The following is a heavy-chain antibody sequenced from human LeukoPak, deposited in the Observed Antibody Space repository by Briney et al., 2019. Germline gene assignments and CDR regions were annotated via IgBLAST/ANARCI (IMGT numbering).Heavy chain of an antibody. CDR2: INAGNGNT. D-gene: IGHD6-19*01. Sequence: ASVKVSCKASGYTCTSYAMHWVRQAPGQRLEWMGWINAGNGNTKYSQEFQGRVTITRDTSASAVYMELSSLRSDDMAAYYCARVVRYSSGPLTDLLPYYFDYWGQGTLVTVSS. V-gene: IGHV1-3*03. J-gene: IGHJ4*02. CDR1: GYTCTSYA. CDR3: ARVVRYSSGPLTDLLPYYFDY.